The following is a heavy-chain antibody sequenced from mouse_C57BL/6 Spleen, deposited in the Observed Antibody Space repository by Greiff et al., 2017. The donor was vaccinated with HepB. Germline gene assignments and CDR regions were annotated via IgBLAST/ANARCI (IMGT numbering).Heavy chain of an antibody. CDR3: ARGSSGYPTFDY. CDR1: GYTFTSYW. J-gene: IGHJ2*01. CDR2: IYPSDSET. D-gene: IGHD3-2*02. V-gene: IGHV1-61*01. Sequence: VQLQQPGAELVRPGSSVKLSCKASGYTFTSYWMDWVKQRPGQGLEWIGNIYPSDSETHYNQKFKDKATLTVDKSSSTAYMQLSSLTSEDSAVYYCARGSSGYPTFDYWGQGTTLTVSS.